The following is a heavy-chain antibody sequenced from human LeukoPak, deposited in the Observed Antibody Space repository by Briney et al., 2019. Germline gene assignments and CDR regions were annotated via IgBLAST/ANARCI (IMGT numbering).Heavy chain of an antibody. V-gene: IGHV3-30*03. CDR1: GFTSSSCG. D-gene: IGHD3-16*02. CDR3: ARSNYDYVWGSYRPFDY. CDR2: ISFDGSSK. Sequence: GGSLRLSCAASGFTSSSCGMHWVRQAPGKGLEWVAVISFDGSSKYYTDSMEGRFTISRDDSKNTLYLQMNSLRAEDTAVYYCARSNYDYVWGSYRPFDYWGQGTLVTVSS. J-gene: IGHJ4*02.